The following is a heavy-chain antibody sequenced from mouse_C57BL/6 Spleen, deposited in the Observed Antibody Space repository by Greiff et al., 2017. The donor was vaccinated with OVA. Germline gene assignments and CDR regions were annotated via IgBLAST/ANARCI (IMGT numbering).Heavy chain of an antibody. CDR3: ARRGIYDGYYFDD. J-gene: IGHJ2*01. Sequence: QVQLKQSGAELVRPGTSVKVSCKASGYAFTNYLIEWVKQRPGQGLEWIGVINPGSGGTNYNEKFKGKATLTADKSSSTAYMQLSSLTSEDSAVYFCARRGIYDGYYFDDWGQGTTLTVSS. CDR2: INPGSGGT. CDR1: GYAFTNYL. D-gene: IGHD2-3*01. V-gene: IGHV1-54*01.